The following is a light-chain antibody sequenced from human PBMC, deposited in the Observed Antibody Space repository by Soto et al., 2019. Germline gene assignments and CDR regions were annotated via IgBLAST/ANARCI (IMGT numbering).Light chain of an antibody. CDR3: QQYHSFLWT. V-gene: IGKV1-5*03. Sequence: DIQMTQSPSTLSASVGDRVTITCRASQSINVWVAWYQQKPGRAPKLLIYKASILESGVPSRFIGSGSGTEFTLTISSLQPDDFATYYCQQYHSFLWTFGQGTRVEIK. CDR2: KAS. J-gene: IGKJ1*01. CDR1: QSINVW.